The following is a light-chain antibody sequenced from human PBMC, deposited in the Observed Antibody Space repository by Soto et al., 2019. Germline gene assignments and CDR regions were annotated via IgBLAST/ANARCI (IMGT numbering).Light chain of an antibody. CDR1: QSVSSYK. CDR3: PVSAGPPRT. J-gene: IGKJ1*01. Sequence: ESVLTDSRGTLSLPPGERATLSCRASQSVSSYKLAWYQQKPGQPPRLLISGASSRATGIPDRFSGSGSGTDFTLTISRLEPEDFAVYYSPVSAGPPRTFGQGTKVDI. V-gene: IGKV3-20*01. CDR2: GAS.